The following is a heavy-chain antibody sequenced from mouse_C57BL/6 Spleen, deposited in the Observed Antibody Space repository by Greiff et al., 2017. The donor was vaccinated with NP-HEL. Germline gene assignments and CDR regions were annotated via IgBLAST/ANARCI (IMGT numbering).Heavy chain of an antibody. Sequence: EVQLQESGGGLVKPGGSLKLSCAASGFTFSSYAMSWVRQTPEKRLEWVATISDGGSYTYYPDNVKGRFTISRDNAKNNLYLQMSHLKSEDTAMYYCARVGTGGFDYWGQGTTLTVSS. D-gene: IGHD4-1*01. CDR2: ISDGGSYT. CDR1: GFTFSSYA. V-gene: IGHV5-4*01. CDR3: ARVGTGGFDY. J-gene: IGHJ2*01.